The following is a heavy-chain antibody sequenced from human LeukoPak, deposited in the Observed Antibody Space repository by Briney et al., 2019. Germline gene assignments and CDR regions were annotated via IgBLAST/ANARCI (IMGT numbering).Heavy chain of an antibody. CDR3: ASSTTFGVVIMGNYYYGMDV. CDR1: GGSFSGYY. CDR2: INHSGST. V-gene: IGHV4-34*01. J-gene: IGHJ6*02. D-gene: IGHD3-3*01. Sequence: SETLSLTCAVYGGSFSGYYWSWIRQPPGKGLEWIGEINHSGSTNYNPSLKSRVTISVDTSKNQFSLKLSSVTAADTAVYYCASSTTFGVVIMGNYYYGMDVWGQGTTVTVSS.